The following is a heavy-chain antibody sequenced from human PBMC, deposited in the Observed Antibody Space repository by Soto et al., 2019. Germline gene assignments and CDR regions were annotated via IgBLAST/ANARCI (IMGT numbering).Heavy chain of an antibody. CDR3: AKATTNGGWFNPFDS. Sequence: PGGSLRLSCAASGFSFVNYAMNWVRQAPGKGLEWASGLSGSGTSTYYADSVKDRFTISRDNSRDTLFLQMNSLTADDTAVYYCAKATTNGGWFNPFDSWGQGALVTVSS. V-gene: IGHV3-23*01. CDR1: GFSFVNYA. CDR2: LSGSGTST. D-gene: IGHD6-19*01. J-gene: IGHJ4*02.